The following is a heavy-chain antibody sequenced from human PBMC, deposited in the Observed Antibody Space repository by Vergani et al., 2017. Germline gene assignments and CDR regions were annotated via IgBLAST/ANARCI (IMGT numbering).Heavy chain of an antibody. CDR2: IDWDDDK. D-gene: IGHD3-16*01. V-gene: IGHV2-70*15. CDR3: ARIPAFDDYVWGTHFDI. J-gene: IGHJ3*02. Sequence: QVTLRESGPALVKPTQTLTLTCTFSGFSLSTSGMCVSWIRQPPGKALEWLARIDWDDDKYYSTSLKTSLTISKDTSKNQVVLTMTNMDPVDTATYYCARIPAFDDYVWGTHFDIWGQGTMVTVSS. CDR1: GFSLSTSGMC.